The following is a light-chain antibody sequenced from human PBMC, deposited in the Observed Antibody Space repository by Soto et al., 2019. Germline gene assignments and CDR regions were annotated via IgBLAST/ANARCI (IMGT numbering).Light chain of an antibody. J-gene: IGLJ3*02. V-gene: IGLV2-14*01. CDR2: DVS. CDR1: SIDVGGYNY. CDR3: SSYTSSSTRV. Sequence: QSALTQPASVSGSPGQSITISCTGTSIDVGGYNYVSWYQQHPGKAPKLMIYDVSNRPSGVSNRFSGSKSGNTASLTISGLQADDEADYYCSSYTSSSTRVFGGGTKLTVL.